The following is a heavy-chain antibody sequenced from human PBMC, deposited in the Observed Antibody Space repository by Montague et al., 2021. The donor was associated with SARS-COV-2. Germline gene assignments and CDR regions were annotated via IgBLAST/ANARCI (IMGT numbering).Heavy chain of an antibody. J-gene: IGHJ5*02. Sequence: SETLSLTCTVSGGSISSYYWSCMLQLPGRGLEWIVYIYYSGSTNYYPSPKSRVTISADTSKNQFSLQLISVTAADTAVYYCAGGGDRNWFDHWGQGTLVTVSS. CDR1: GGSISSYY. D-gene: IGHD2-21*01. V-gene: IGHV4-59*01. CDR3: AGGGDRNWFDH. CDR2: IYYSGST.